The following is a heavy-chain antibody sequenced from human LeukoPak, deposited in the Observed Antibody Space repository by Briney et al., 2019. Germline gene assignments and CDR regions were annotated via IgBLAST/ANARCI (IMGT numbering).Heavy chain of an antibody. CDR1: GYSFTSYW. CDR2: IYPGDSDT. J-gene: IGHJ5*01. V-gene: IGHV5-51*01. CDR3: ASTGDSSGYYSWFDS. D-gene: IGHD3-22*01. Sequence: GESLKISCKGSGYSFTSYWIGWVRQMPGKGLEWMGIIYPGDSDTRYSPSFQGQVTISADKSISTAYLQWSSLKASDSAMYYRASTGDSSGYYSWFDSWGQGTLVTVSS.